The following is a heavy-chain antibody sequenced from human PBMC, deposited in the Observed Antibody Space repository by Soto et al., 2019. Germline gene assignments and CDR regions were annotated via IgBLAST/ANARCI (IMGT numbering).Heavy chain of an antibody. D-gene: IGHD3-10*01. J-gene: IGHJ6*02. CDR2: IYYIGGP. V-gene: IGHV4-30-4*01. Sequence: SETLSLTCSVSGDSVSNGDYSWSWIRQPPGKGLEWIGYIYYIGGPYYNPSLQSRVTISMDTSKNQVSLNLTSVTAADTAVYFCARGIKDPEEVRGVGYYGMDVWGQGTTVTVSS. CDR1: GDSVSNGDYS. CDR3: ARGIKDPEEVRGVGYYGMDV.